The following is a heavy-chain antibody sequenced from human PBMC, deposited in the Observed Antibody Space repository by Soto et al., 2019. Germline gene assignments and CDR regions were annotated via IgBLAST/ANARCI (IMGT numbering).Heavy chain of an antibody. CDR2: IYYSGST. Sequence: SETLSLTCIVSGGSISSGDYYWSWIRQPPGKGLEWIGYIYYSGSTYYNPSLKSRVTISVDTSKDQFSLKLSSVTAADTAVYYCAGLYGNNFHFDYWGQGTLVTVSS. D-gene: IGHD1-20*01. J-gene: IGHJ4*02. CDR3: AGLYGNNFHFDY. CDR1: GGSISSGDYY. V-gene: IGHV4-30-4*01.